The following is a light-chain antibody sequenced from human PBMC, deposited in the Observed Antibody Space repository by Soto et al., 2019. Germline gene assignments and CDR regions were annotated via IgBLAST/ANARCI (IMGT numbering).Light chain of an antibody. CDR3: QQFCGSPT. Sequence: AIQLTQSPSSLSAAVGDRVTITCRASQGISSTNLAWYQQRPGKAPKLLIYAAYILQGGVPSRVSGSGSGTDFTLTISSLQPDDSATYYCQQFCGSPTFGGATKVEIK. CDR2: AAY. J-gene: IGKJ4*01. CDR1: QGISST. V-gene: IGKV1-13*02.